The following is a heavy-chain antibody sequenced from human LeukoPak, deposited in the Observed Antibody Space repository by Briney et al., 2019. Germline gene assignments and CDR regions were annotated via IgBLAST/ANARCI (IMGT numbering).Heavy chain of an antibody. Sequence: SETLSLTCTVSGGSISSYYWSWIRQPPGKGLEWIGYIYYSGSTNYNPSLKSRVTISVDTSKNQFSLKLSSVTAADTAVYYCARHEKGAVAAYEPYYFDYWGQGTLVTVSS. CDR2: IYYSGST. CDR1: GGSISSYY. CDR3: ARHEKGAVAAYEPYYFDY. V-gene: IGHV4-59*08. D-gene: IGHD6-19*01. J-gene: IGHJ4*02.